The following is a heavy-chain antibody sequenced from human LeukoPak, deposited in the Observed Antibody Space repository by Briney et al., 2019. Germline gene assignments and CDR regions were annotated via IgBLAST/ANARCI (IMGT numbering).Heavy chain of an antibody. J-gene: IGHJ4*02. V-gene: IGHV5-51*01. Sequence: GEPLKISCKGSGYSFNTYRIAWVRQMPGKGLEWMGVIYTGDADTRYSPSFHGQVTRTADKSISTAYLQCSSLKASDTAMYYCATDRHCSGGSCSFDYWGQGTLVTVSS. D-gene: IGHD2-15*01. CDR3: ATDRHCSGGSCSFDY. CDR2: IYTGDADT. CDR1: GYSFNTYR.